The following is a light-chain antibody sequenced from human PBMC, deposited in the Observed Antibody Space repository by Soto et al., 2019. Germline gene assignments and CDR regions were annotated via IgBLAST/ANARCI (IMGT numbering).Light chain of an antibody. V-gene: IGLV2-8*01. Sequence: QSALTQPPSASGSPGQSVTISCTGTSSDVGGYNYDSWYQHHPGNAPKLMIFEVNKRASGVPDRFSGSKSGNTASLTVSGLQAEDEADYYCSSYAGSNTPYVFGTGTKLTVL. CDR3: SSYAGSNTPYV. CDR1: SSDVGGYNY. J-gene: IGLJ1*01. CDR2: EVN.